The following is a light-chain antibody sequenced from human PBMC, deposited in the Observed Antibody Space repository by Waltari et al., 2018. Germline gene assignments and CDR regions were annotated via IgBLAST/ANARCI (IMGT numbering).Light chain of an antibody. J-gene: IGKJ4*01. CDR2: WAS. CDR3: QQYLSTPFT. CDR1: QSISFYSTNKTY. V-gene: IGKV4-1*01. Sequence: DVVMTQSPDSLAVSLGERATIHCKSSQSISFYSTNKTYLTWYQQKPGQPPKLLIYWASTREAGVPERFSGSGSGTDFTLTISSLQAEDVATYYCQQYLSTPFTFGGGTKVEIK.